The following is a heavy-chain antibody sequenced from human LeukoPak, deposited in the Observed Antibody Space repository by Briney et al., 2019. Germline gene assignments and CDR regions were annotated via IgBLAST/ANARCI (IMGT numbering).Heavy chain of an antibody. CDR1: GFTFSSHA. V-gene: IGHV3-23*01. D-gene: IGHD5-18*01. CDR2: ISGSGSST. CDR3: AKVGGGYSYGGYYYYMDV. J-gene: IGHJ6*03. Sequence: GGSLRLSCTASGFTFSSHAMSWVRQAPGKALEWVSLISGSGSSTYYADSVKGRFTISRDNSKNTLYLLMNSLRAEDTAVYYCAKVGGGYSYGGYYYYMDVWGKGTTVTVSS.